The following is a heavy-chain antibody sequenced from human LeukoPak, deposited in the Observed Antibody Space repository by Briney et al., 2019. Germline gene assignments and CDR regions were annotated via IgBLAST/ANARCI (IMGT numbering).Heavy chain of an antibody. J-gene: IGHJ4*02. Sequence: GASVKVSCKASGYTFTSYGISWVRQAPGQGLEWMGWISAYNGNTNYAQKLQGIVTMTTDTSTSTAYMELRSLRSDDTAVYYCARGRGYYYDSSGSQTFDYWGQGTLFTVSS. CDR1: GYTFTSYG. CDR3: ARGRGYYYDSSGSQTFDY. V-gene: IGHV1-18*01. D-gene: IGHD3-22*01. CDR2: ISAYNGNT.